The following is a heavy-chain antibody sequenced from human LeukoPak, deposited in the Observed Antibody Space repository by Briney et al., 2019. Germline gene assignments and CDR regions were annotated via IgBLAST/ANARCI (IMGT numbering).Heavy chain of an antibody. D-gene: IGHD3-16*01. CDR1: GYTFTGYY. J-gene: IGHJ4*02. V-gene: IGHV1-2*02. CDR2: INPNSGGT. Sequence: ASVKVSCKASGYTFTGYYMHWVRQAPGQGLEWMGWINPNSGGTNYAQKLQGRVTMTTDTSTSTAYMELRSLRSDDTAVYYCARVPLYVSPLIDYWGQGTLVTVSS. CDR3: ARVPLYVSPLIDY.